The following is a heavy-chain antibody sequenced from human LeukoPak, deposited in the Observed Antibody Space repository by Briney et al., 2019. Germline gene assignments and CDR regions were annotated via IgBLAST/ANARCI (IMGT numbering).Heavy chain of an antibody. CDR1: GGTFSSYA. Sequence: ASVKVSCKASGGTFSSYAISWVRQAPGQGLEWMGRIIPILGIANYAQKFQGRVTITADKSTSTAYMELSSLRSEDTAVYYCARDDLPGYYYDSSGYPYWGQGTLVTVSS. D-gene: IGHD3-22*01. CDR3: ARDDLPGYYYDSSGYPY. V-gene: IGHV1-69*04. J-gene: IGHJ4*02. CDR2: IIPILGIA.